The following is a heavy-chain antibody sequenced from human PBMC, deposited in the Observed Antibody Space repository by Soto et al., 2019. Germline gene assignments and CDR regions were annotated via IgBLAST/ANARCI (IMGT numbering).Heavy chain of an antibody. V-gene: IGHV4-59*01. CDR2: IHYSGNT. J-gene: IGHJ4*02. Sequence: QVQLQESGPGLVKPSETLSLTCTVSGGSISGYYWSWIRQPPGKGLEWIGYIHYSGNTNYNPSLKNRVTISVDTSKNQFSLKLSSVTAADTAVYFWARDDGQDYFDYWGQGTLVTVSS. D-gene: IGHD4-17*01. CDR3: ARDDGQDYFDY. CDR1: GGSISGYY.